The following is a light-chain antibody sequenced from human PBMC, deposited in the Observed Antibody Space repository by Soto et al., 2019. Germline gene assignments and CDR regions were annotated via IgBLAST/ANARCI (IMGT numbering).Light chain of an antibody. Sequence: QSVLTQPPSASGTPGQRVTISCSGSSSNIGSNTVNWYQQLPGTAPKLLIYSNNQRPSGVSNRFSGSKSGNTASLTISGLQAEDEADYYCSSYTSSSTLRVFGGGTKLTVL. CDR1: SSNIGSNT. J-gene: IGLJ3*02. CDR2: SNN. CDR3: SSYTSSSTLRV. V-gene: IGLV1-44*01.